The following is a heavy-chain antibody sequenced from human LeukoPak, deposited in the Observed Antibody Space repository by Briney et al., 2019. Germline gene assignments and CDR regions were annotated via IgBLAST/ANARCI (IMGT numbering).Heavy chain of an antibody. CDR3: ARDHYGGNSDY. Sequence: PGGSLRLSCAASGFTFSSYWMSWVRQAPGGGLEWVSRINIDGGATYYVDSVRGRFTISRDNAKNTLYLHMNSLRAEDTAVYYCARDHYGGNSDYWGQGTLVTVSS. V-gene: IGHV3-74*01. CDR2: INIDGGAT. D-gene: IGHD4-23*01. CDR1: GFTFSSYW. J-gene: IGHJ4*02.